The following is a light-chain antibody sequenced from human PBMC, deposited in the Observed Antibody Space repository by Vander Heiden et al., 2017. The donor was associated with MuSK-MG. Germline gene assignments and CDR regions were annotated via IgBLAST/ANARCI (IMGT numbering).Light chain of an antibody. CDR2: SNN. V-gene: IGLV1-44*01. CDR3: ATCDDSLNGPV. J-gene: IGLJ2*01. CDR1: NSNNGSNT. Sequence: QSVLTRPPSASGTPRQRVTISCSGSNSNNGSNTVNWDQQLPGTAPKLLIYSNNQRPSGVPDRFSGSKSGTSASLAISGLQYEDEADYYCATCDDSLNGPVFGGGTKLTVL.